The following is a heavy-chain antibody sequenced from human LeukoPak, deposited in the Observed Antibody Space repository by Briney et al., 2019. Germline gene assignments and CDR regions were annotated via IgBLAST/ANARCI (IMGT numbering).Heavy chain of an antibody. CDR3: ARDNYGMDV. Sequence: PSETLSLTCTVSGGSISSSSYYWGWLRQPPGKGLEWIGSIYYSGSTYYNPSLKSRVTISVDTSKNQFSLKLSSVTAADTAVYYCARDNYGMDVWGQGTTVTVSS. V-gene: IGHV4-39*07. J-gene: IGHJ6*02. CDR2: IYYSGST. CDR1: GGSISSSSYY.